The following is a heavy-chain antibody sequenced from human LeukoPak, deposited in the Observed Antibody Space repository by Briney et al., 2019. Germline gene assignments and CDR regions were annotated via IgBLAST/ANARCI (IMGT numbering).Heavy chain of an antibody. Sequence: SDTLSLTCTVSGGSISSYYWSWIRQPAGKGLEWIGRIYSSGSINYNPSLNSRVTMSVGTSNNQFSLKLSSVTAADTAVYYCARRDWNYWYFDLWGRGTLVTVPS. CDR2: IYSSGSI. J-gene: IGHJ2*01. D-gene: IGHD1-1*01. V-gene: IGHV4-4*07. CDR1: GGSISSYY. CDR3: ARRDWNYWYFDL.